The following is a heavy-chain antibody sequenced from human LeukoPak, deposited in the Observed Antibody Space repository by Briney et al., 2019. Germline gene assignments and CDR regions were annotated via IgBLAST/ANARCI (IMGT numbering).Heavy chain of an antibody. CDR1: GFTISRYW. V-gene: IGHV3-7*05. D-gene: IGHD3-16*01. J-gene: IGHJ4*02. CDR3: VRDDYLGY. Sequence: GGSLRLSCAGSGFTISRYWMAWVRQAPGRGLEWVANIKQDGSEKNYVDLVKGRFTISRDNAKSSVYLQMNSLRVEDTAVYYCVRDDYLGYWGQGRLVTVSS. CDR2: IKQDGSEK.